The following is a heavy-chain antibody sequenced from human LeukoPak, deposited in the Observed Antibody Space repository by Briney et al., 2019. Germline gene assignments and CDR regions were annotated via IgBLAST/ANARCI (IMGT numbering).Heavy chain of an antibody. CDR1: GFTVSSKY. CDR3: TGLGGYCSSTSCLTFDY. J-gene: IGHJ4*02. Sequence: GGSLRLSCAASGFTVSSKYMSWVRQAPGKGLERVSVIYSGGSTYYADSVKGRFTISRDNSKNTLYLQMNSLRAEDTAVYYCTGLGGYCSSTSCLTFDYWGQGTLVTVSS. CDR2: IYSGGST. V-gene: IGHV3-53*01. D-gene: IGHD2-2*01.